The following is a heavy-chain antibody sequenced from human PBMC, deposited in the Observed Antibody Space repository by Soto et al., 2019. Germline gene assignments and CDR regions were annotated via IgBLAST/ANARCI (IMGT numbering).Heavy chain of an antibody. CDR2: IYPGDSDT. D-gene: IGHD4-17*01. J-gene: IGHJ3*02. V-gene: IGHV5-51*01. CDR1: GYTFTTFW. CDR3: ARLSHAYGAYVGDFDI. Sequence: GESLKISCKGSGYTFTTFWIGWVRQLPGKGLEWMGIIYPGDSDTRYSPSFRGQVTISADKSITTVSLQWSSLKASDTAMYYCARLSHAYGAYVGDFDIWGQGTMVTVSS.